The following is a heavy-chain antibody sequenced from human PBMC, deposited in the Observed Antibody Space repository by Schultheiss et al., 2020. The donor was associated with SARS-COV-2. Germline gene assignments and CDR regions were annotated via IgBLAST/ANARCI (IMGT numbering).Heavy chain of an antibody. CDR1: GGSFSGYY. CDR2: ISSSGSTI. J-gene: IGHJ4*02. V-gene: IGHV3-11*01. D-gene: IGHD5-24*01. CDR3: ARVPPRED. Sequence: LSLTCAVYGGSFSGYYWSWIRQPPGKGLEWVSYISSSGSTIYYADSVKGRFTISRDNAKNSLYLQMNSLRAEDTAVYYCARVPPREDWGQGTLVTVSS.